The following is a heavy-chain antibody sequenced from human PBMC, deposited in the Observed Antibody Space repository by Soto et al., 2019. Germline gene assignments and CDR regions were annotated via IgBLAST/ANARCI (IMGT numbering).Heavy chain of an antibody. CDR2: SRNKANKYTT. J-gene: IGHJ1*01. V-gene: IGHV3-72*01. CDR1: GFTLSDHY. D-gene: IGHD2-21*01. CDR3: VRSGYYINIWHPVAD. Sequence: EVQLVESGGALVQPGGSLRLSCVASGFTLSDHYMNWVRQAPGKGLEWVCRSRNKANKYTTEYAASVKGRFTMSGDESQNSLNLQMNGLKIEDTAVYFCVRSGYYINIWHPVADWGQGTLVTVST.